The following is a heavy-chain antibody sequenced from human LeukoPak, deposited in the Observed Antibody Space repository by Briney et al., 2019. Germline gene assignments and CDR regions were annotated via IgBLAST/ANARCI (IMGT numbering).Heavy chain of an antibody. CDR1: GFTFDDYA. CDR2: ISWNSSSI. Sequence: GGSLRLSCAASGFTFDDYAMHWVRQAPGKGLEWVSGISWNSSSIGYADSVKGRFTISRDNAKNSLYLQMNSLRAEDMALYYCAKDISPYGDYGRAAFDIWGQGTMVTVSS. V-gene: IGHV3-9*03. D-gene: IGHD4-17*01. J-gene: IGHJ3*02. CDR3: AKDISPYGDYGRAAFDI.